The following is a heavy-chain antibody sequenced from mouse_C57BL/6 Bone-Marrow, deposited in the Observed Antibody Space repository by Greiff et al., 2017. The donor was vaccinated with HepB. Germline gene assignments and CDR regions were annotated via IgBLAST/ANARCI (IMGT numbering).Heavy chain of an antibody. D-gene: IGHD1-1*01. CDR2: IRLKSDNYAT. CDR3: TGWYYGSSYWYFDV. Sequence: DVMLVESGGGLVQPGGSMKLSCVASGFTFSNYWMNWVRQSPEKGLEWVAQIRLKSDNYATHYAESVKGRFTISRDDSKSSVYLQMNNLRAEDTGIYYCTGWYYGSSYWYFDVWGTGTTVTVSS. J-gene: IGHJ1*03. CDR1: GFTFSNYW. V-gene: IGHV6-3*01.